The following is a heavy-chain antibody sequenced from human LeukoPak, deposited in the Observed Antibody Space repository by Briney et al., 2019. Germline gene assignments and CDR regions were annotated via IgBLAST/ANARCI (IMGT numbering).Heavy chain of an antibody. J-gene: IGHJ6*04. D-gene: IGHD3-10*02. V-gene: IGHV3-48*03. CDR2: ISSSGSTI. CDR1: GFTFSSYE. CDR3: AELGITMIGGV. Sequence: GGSLRLSCAASGFTFSSYEMNWVRQPPGKGLEGVSYISSSGSTIYYADSVKGRFTISRDNAKNSLYPQMNSLRAEDTAVYYCAELGITMIGGVWGKGTTVTICS.